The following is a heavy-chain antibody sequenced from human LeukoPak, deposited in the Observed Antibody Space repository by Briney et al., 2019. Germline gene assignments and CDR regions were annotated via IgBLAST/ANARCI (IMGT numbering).Heavy chain of an antibody. D-gene: IGHD1-14*01. CDR2: ISSSGSTI. CDR3: AKDGYQVAGTTLNDY. V-gene: IGHV3-48*03. Sequence: GGSLRLSFAASGFTFSSYEMNWVRQAPGKGLEWVSYISSSGSTIYYADSVKGRFTISRDNAENSLYLQMNTLRAEDTAVYYCAKDGYQVAGTTLNDYWGQGTLVTVSS. J-gene: IGHJ4*02. CDR1: GFTFSSYE.